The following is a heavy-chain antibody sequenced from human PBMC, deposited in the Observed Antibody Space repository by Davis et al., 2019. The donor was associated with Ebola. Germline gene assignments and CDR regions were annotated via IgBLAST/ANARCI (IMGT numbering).Heavy chain of an antibody. D-gene: IGHD3-22*01. CDR3: ARDRREYYYDSSGYGVHYYGMDV. V-gene: IGHV3-72*01. J-gene: IGHJ6*02. Sequence: GGSLRHSCAASGFTFSDHYMDWVRQAPGKGLEWVGRTRNKANSYTTEYAASVKGRFTISRDDSKNSLYLQMNSLKTEDTAVYYCARDRREYYYDSSGYGVHYYGMDVWGQGTTVTVSS. CDR1: GFTFSDHY. CDR2: TRNKANSYTT.